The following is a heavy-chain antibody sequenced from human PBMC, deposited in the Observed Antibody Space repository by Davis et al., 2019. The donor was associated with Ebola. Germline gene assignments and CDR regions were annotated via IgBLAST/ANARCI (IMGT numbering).Heavy chain of an antibody. J-gene: IGHJ4*02. V-gene: IGHV1-69*13. D-gene: IGHD3-3*01. CDR3: ARATKIFGVVPPFDY. CDR2: IIPIFGTA. CDR1: GGTFSSYA. Sequence: ASVKVSCKASGGTFSSYAISWVRQAPGQGLEWMGGIIPIFGTANYAQKFQGRVTITADESTSTAYMELSSLRSEDTAVYYCARATKIFGVVPPFDYWGQGTLVTVSS.